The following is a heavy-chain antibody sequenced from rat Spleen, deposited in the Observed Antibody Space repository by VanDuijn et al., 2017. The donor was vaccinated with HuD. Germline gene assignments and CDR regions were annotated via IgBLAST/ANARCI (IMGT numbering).Heavy chain of an antibody. Sequence: EVQLVESGGGLVQPGGSLKLSCAASGFTFSSFPMAWVRQAPKKGLEWVASISSGGGGTYCPDSVKGRFTISRDNAKSTLYLQMDSLRSEDTATYYCTTGYGTNWAYWGQGTLVTVSS. CDR2: ISSGGGGT. CDR1: GFTFSSFP. V-gene: IGHV5-46*01. D-gene: IGHD4-3*01. CDR3: TTGYGTNWAY. J-gene: IGHJ3*01.